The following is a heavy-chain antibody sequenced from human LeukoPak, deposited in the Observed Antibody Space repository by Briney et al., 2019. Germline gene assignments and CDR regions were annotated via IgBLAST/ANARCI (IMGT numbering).Heavy chain of an antibody. CDR1: GFTFANYW. CDR2: IKEDGSNK. Sequence: GGSLRLSCIASGFTFANYWMSWVRQAPGKGLEWVASIKEDGSNKYYVDSVKGRFTISRDNTQNSLYVQMNSLRAEDTAVYYCARLKDAVTIFDYWGQGILVTVSS. V-gene: IGHV3-7*01. CDR3: ARLKDAVTIFDY. J-gene: IGHJ4*02. D-gene: IGHD4-17*01.